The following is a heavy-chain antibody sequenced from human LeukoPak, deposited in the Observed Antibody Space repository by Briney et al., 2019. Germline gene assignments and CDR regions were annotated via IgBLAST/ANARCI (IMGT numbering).Heavy chain of an antibody. J-gene: IGHJ3*02. CDR1: GFTFSNYV. D-gene: IGHD3-22*01. CDR3: ARVYYDSSGYGRDAFDI. CDR2: MAYDGRNK. V-gene: IGHV3-30*03. Sequence: GGSLRLSCAASGFTFSNYVTHWVRQAPGKGLEWVTVMAYDGRNKYFADSVKGRFTISRDNAKNSLYLQMNSLRAGDTAVYYCARVYYDSSGYGRDAFDIWGQGTMVTVSS.